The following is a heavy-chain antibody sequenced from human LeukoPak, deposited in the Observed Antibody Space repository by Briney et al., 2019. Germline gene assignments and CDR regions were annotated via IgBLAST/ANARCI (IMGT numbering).Heavy chain of an antibody. J-gene: IGHJ4*02. V-gene: IGHV4-30-2*01. CDR2: IYDSGSN. D-gene: IGHD3-10*01. Sequence: SQTLSLTCAVSGGSISSVCYCWSWIRHPPGKGLDWIRYIYDSGSNYNNPSLKSRVTISVDRSKNQFSLKLSSVTAADTAVYYCARGRFGEPIDYWGQGTLVTVSS. CDR3: ARGRFGEPIDY. CDR1: GGSISSVCYC.